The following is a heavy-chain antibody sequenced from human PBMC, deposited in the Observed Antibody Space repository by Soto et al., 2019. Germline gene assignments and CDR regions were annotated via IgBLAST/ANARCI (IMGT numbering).Heavy chain of an antibody. CDR3: ASATIAVAYYYYYGMDV. V-gene: IGHV3-53*01. Sequence: SLRLSCAASGLIVSSNYMGCVRQAPGKGLEWVSVIYTGGTTYYADSVKGRFTISRDNSKNTLHLQMNNLRAEDTAVYYCASATIAVAYYYYYGMDVSGQGTRVTLSS. CDR1: GLIVSSNY. J-gene: IGHJ6*02. CDR2: IYTGGTT. D-gene: IGHD6-19*01.